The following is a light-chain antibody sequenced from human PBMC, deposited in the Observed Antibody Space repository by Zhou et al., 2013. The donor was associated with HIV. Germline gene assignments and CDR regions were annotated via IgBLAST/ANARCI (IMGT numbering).Light chain of an antibody. CDR1: QSVGDAY. CDR3: EAYGASPT. J-gene: IGKJ4*01. CDR2: GAS. Sequence: VLTQSPGTLSLSPGERATLSCRASQSVGDAYLAWYQQRPGQAPRLLIYGASTRATDIPGRFSGSGSGTDFTLTISRLEPEDFAVYYCEAYGASPTFGGGTKVEVK. V-gene: IGKV3-20*01.